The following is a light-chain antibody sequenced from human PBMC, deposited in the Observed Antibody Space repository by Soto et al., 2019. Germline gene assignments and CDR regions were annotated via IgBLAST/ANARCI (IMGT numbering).Light chain of an antibody. Sequence: DIQMTQSPSSLFSSVWDIFTMTFQATQDINIYLNWYQQKPGKAPNLLIYDASNLEIGVPSRFSGSGSGTHFTFTISSLQTEDIGTYYCQQYDILPITFGRGTRLEIK. CDR1: QDINIY. V-gene: IGKV1-33*01. J-gene: IGKJ5*01. CDR2: DAS. CDR3: QQYDILPIT.